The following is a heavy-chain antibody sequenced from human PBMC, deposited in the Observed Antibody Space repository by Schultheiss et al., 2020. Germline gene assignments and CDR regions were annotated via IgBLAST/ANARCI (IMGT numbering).Heavy chain of an antibody. CDR2: INIDGSRT. J-gene: IGHJ4*02. V-gene: IGHV3-74*01. D-gene: IGHD3-22*01. Sequence: GESLKISCAASGFTFRNSWMHWVRQAPGQGLVCVSRINIDGSRTTYADSVKGRFTISRDNSKNTLYLQMNSLRAEDTAVYYCARVSLDIGSNYYYDRVDYWGQGTLVTVSS. CDR3: ARVSLDIGSNYYYDRVDY. CDR1: GFTFRNSW.